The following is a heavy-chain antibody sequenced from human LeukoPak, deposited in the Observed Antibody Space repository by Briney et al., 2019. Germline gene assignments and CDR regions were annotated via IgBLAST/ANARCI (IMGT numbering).Heavy chain of an antibody. CDR1: GFTFSSYS. D-gene: IGHD3-10*01. CDR2: ISSSSSYI. CDR3: ARDMGFYYFDY. Sequence: GGSLRLSCAASGFTFSSYSMNWVRQAPGKGLEWVSSISSSSSYIYYADSVKGRFTISRDNSKNTLYLQMNSLRAEDTAVYYCARDMGFYYFDYWGQGTLVTVSS. J-gene: IGHJ4*02. V-gene: IGHV3-21*04.